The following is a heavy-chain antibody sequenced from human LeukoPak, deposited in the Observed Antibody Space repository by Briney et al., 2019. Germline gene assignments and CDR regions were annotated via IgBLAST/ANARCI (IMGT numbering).Heavy chain of an antibody. Sequence: ASVKVSCKASGYTFTGYYMHWVRQAPGQGLEWMGWINPNSGGTNYAQKFQGRVTMTRDTSISTAYMELSRLRSDDTAVYYCARDYDFYTLKDAFDIWGQGTMVTVSS. D-gene: IGHD3-3*01. V-gene: IGHV1-2*02. CDR1: GYTFTGYY. CDR3: ARDYDFYTLKDAFDI. J-gene: IGHJ3*02. CDR2: INPNSGGT.